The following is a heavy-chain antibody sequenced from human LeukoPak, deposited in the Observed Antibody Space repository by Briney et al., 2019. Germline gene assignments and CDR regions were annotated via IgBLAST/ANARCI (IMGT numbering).Heavy chain of an antibody. CDR2: INPNSGGT. D-gene: IGHD6-13*01. Sequence: GASVKVSCKASGYTFTSYAMNWVRQAPGQGLEWMGWINPNSGGTNYAQKFQGRVTMTRDTSISTAYMELSRLRSDDTAVYYCARAGWYSSSWSNEAAPDYWGQGTLVTVSS. CDR3: ARAGWYSSSWSNEAAPDY. V-gene: IGHV1-2*02. CDR1: GYTFTSYA. J-gene: IGHJ4*02.